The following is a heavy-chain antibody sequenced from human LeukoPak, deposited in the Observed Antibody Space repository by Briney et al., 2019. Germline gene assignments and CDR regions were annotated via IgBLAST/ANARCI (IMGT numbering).Heavy chain of an antibody. D-gene: IGHD1-20*01. J-gene: IGHJ4*02. Sequence: GGSLRLSCAASGFTFSGSAMHWVRQASGKGLEWVGRIRSKANSYATAYAASVKGRFTISRDDSKNTAYLQMNSLKTEDTAVYYCTSEGDVTGTDYWGQGTLVTVSS. V-gene: IGHV3-73*01. CDR3: TSEGDVTGTDY. CDR2: IRSKANSYAT. CDR1: GFTFSGSA.